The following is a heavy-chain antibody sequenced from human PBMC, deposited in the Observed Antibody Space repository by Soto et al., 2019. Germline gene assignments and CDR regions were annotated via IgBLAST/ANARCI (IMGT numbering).Heavy chain of an antibody. J-gene: IGHJ6*02. CDR2: IYHSGST. CDR3: ARVVGCYYYGMDV. D-gene: IGHD2-2*01. CDR1: GGSISSSNW. Sequence: QVQLQESGPGLVKPSGTLSLTCAVSGGSISSSNWWSWVRQPPGKGLEWIGEIYHSGSTNYNPARKSRVTIAADKSKNQFSLKLSSVTAADTAVYYCARVVGCYYYGMDVWGQGTTVTVSS. V-gene: IGHV4-4*02.